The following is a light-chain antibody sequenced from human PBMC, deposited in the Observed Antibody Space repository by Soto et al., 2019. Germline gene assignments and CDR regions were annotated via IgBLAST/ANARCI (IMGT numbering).Light chain of an antibody. CDR3: QTWGTGIRV. CDR2: VNSYGSH. CDR1: SGHSSYA. V-gene: IGLV4-69*01. J-gene: IGLJ2*01. Sequence: QPVLTQSPSASASLGASVKLTCTLSSGHSSYAIAWHQQQPEKGPRFLMKVNSYGSHTKGDGIPDRFSVSSSGAERYLTISSLQSEDEADYYCQTWGTGIRVFGGGTQRTVL.